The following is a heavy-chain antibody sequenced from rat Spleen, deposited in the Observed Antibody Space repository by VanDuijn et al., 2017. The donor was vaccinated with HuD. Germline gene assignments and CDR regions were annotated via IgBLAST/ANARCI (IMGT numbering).Heavy chain of an antibody. CDR1: GFSLISYA. J-gene: IGHJ2*01. CDR2: IWGDGST. Sequence: QVQLRESGPGLVQPSQTLSLTCTVSGFSLISYAVNWVRQPPGKGLEWMGGIWGDGSTNYHSALKSRLSISRDTSKSQVFLKMNSLQTEDTAIYFCTSPFRWFAYWGQGVMVTVSS. V-gene: IGHV2-13*01. CDR3: TSPFRWFAY.